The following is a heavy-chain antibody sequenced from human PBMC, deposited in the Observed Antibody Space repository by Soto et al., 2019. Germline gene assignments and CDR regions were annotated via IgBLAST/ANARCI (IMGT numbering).Heavy chain of an antibody. CDR3: ASGVGYCSDGSCYELDY. J-gene: IGHJ4*02. V-gene: IGHV4-59*04. D-gene: IGHD2-15*01. CDR2: TYHSGNP. CDR1: GGSISSYY. Sequence: TSETLSRTCTVSGGSISSYYWNWIRQPPGKALEWIGHTYHSGNPYYNTSPKSRVTMSVDTSKKQFSLKLSSVTAADTAVYSCASGVGYCSDGSCYELDYWGQGTLVTVSS.